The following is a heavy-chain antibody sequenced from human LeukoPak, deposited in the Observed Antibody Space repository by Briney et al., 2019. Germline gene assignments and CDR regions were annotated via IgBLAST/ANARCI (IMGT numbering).Heavy chain of an antibody. CDR3: AKSGTVVVTAILRYFDY. CDR2: ISDDGSNK. J-gene: IGHJ4*02. CDR1: GFTFSNYG. Sequence: PGGSLRLSCAASGFTFSNYGMHWVRQAPGKGLEWVAVISDDGSNKYYADSVKGRFTISRDNSKNTLYLQMNSLRAEDTAVYYCAKSGTVVVTAILRYFDYWGQGILVTVSS. V-gene: IGHV3-30*18. D-gene: IGHD2-21*02.